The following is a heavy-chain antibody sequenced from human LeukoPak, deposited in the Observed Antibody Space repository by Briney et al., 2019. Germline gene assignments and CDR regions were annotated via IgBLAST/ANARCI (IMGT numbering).Heavy chain of an antibody. CDR3: ARGPHYDILTAYSRGWFDP. J-gene: IGHJ5*02. CDR1: GGSISGGNYY. Sequence: SETLSLTCTVSGGSISGGNYYWSWIRQPAGKGLEWIGRIYTRGSTNYNPSLKSRVNISVDTSKNQFSLKLSSVTAADTAVYYCARGPHYDILTAYSRGWFDPWGQGTLVTVSS. D-gene: IGHD3-9*01. CDR2: IYTRGST. V-gene: IGHV4-61*02.